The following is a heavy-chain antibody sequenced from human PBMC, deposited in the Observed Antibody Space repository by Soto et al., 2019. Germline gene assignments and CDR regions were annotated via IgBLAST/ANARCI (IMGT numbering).Heavy chain of an antibody. D-gene: IGHD3-10*01. V-gene: IGHV4-39*01. J-gene: IGHJ5*01. CDR2: VYYNENT. CDR3: AGRERYYGSQGWFDP. CDR1: GASINNFAYY. Sequence: PSETLSLTCSVSGASINNFAYYWGWIRQPPGKGLEWIGSVYYNENTYYNPSLKSRVAISVDTAKNQFSLNLRSVTAADTAIYFCAGRERYYGSQGWFDPWGQGTMVTVSS.